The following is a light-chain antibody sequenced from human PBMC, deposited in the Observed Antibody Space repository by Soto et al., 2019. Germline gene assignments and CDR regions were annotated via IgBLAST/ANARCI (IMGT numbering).Light chain of an antibody. CDR1: QRVGSN. Sequence: EIVMTQSPATLSVSPGERATLSCRASQRVGSNLAWYQQKPGQAPRLLVYGASTRATGIPVRYSGSGSGTDVTLTINSLQSEDVAVYYCQQYNNWPWTFAQGTKVEIK. V-gene: IGKV3-15*01. CDR3: QQYNNWPWT. J-gene: IGKJ1*01. CDR2: GAS.